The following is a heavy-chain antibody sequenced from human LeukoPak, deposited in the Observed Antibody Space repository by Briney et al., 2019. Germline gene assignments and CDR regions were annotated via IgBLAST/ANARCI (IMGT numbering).Heavy chain of an antibody. J-gene: IGHJ4*02. CDR3: ARVGSGGAWFDF. V-gene: IGHV4-59*01. CDR2: VYATGTT. Sequence: SETLSLTCTVSSGSLTGYYWSWIRQPPGKGLEWTAYVYATGTTNYNPSLKTRATISMDTSKNQLSLTLTSVTAADTAAYYCARVGSGGAWFDFWGQGTLVSVSS. D-gene: IGHD6-19*01. CDR1: SGSLTGYY.